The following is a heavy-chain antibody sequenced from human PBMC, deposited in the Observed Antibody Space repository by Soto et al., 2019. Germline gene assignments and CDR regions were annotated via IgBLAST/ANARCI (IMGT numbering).Heavy chain of an antibody. V-gene: IGHV3-64*01. CDR1: GFTFSNYE. D-gene: IGHD6-13*01. J-gene: IGHJ6*03. CDR2: ISNNGAHT. CDR3: ARRGYGSRWPNVYMDV. Sequence: EAQLVESGGGLVQPGGSLRLSCAASGFTFSNYEMHWVRQAPGKGLEYVSGISNNGAHTDSAKSVKGRFTISRDNSENTLYIQMGSLRAEDMALYYCARRGYGSRWPNVYMDVWGKGTTVTVSS.